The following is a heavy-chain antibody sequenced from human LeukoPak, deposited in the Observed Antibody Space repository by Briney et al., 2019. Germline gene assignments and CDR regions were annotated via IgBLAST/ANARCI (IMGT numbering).Heavy chain of an antibody. Sequence: SETLSLTCTVSGGSISSYYWSWIRQPAGKGLEWIGRIYTSGSTNYNPSLKSRVTMSVDTSKNQFSLKLSSVTAADTAVYYCAREEYSSGPFGMDVWGQETTVTVSS. CDR3: AREEYSSGPFGMDV. CDR2: IYTSGST. J-gene: IGHJ6*02. CDR1: GGSISSYY. D-gene: IGHD6-19*01. V-gene: IGHV4-4*07.